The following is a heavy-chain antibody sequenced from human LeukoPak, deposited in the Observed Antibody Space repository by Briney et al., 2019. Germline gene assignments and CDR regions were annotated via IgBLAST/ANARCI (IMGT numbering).Heavy chain of an antibody. CDR3: ARDSYSSSLDY. Sequence: SETLSLTCAVSGGSISSGGYSWSWIRQPAGKGLEWIGRIYTSGSTNYNPSLKSRVTISVDTSKNQFSLKLSSVTAADTAVYYCARDSYSSSLDYWGQGTLVTVSS. V-gene: IGHV4-61*02. CDR2: IYTSGST. CDR1: GGSISSGGYS. D-gene: IGHD6-6*01. J-gene: IGHJ4*02.